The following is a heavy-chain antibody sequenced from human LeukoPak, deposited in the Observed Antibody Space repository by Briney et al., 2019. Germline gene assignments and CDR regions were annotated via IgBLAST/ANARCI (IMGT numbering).Heavy chain of an antibody. CDR3: AKGTRGYTSYTFDY. Sequence: GGSLRLARAASGFTYRVYALSWVRQAPGEGLEWVSVISVSGGTTYYADSVKGRFTISRDSSKNTLYLQMTSLRADDTAVYYCAKGTRGYTSYTFDYWGQGTLVTVSS. J-gene: IGHJ4*02. D-gene: IGHD5-18*01. CDR2: ISVSGGTT. V-gene: IGHV3-23*01. CDR1: GFTYRVYA.